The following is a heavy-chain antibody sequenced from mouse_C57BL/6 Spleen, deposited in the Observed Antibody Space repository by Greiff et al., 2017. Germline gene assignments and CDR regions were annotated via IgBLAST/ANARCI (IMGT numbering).Heavy chain of an antibody. CDR2: IYPGSGNT. Sequence: QVQLQQSGPELVKPGASVKISCKASGYSFTSYYIHWVKQRPGQGLEWIGWIYPGSGNTKYNEKFKGKATLTADTSSSTAYMQLSSLTSEDSAVDYCARYDYGSSHAWFAYWGQGTLVTVSA. CDR1: GYSFTSYY. V-gene: IGHV1-66*01. D-gene: IGHD1-1*01. J-gene: IGHJ3*01. CDR3: ARYDYGSSHAWFAY.